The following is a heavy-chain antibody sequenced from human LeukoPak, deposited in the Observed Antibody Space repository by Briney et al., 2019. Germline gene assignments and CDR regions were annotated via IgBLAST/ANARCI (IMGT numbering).Heavy chain of an antibody. CDR1: GGSMSSYY. CDR3: ARGAGAGYNLEPFDY. CDR2: IYYSGST. Sequence: SETLSLTCTVSGGSMSSYYWSWIRQPPGKGLEWIGYIYYSGSTKYNPSLKSRVTISADTSKNQFSLKLSSVTAADTAVYYCARGAGAGYNLEPFDYWGQGTLVTVSS. J-gene: IGHJ4*02. V-gene: IGHV4-59*08. D-gene: IGHD5-24*01.